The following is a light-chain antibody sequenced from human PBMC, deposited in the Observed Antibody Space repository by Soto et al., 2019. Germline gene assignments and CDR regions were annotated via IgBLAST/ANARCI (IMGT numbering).Light chain of an antibody. V-gene: IGKV3-15*01. CDR1: QSVSSN. Sequence: EIVMTQSPATLSVSPGERATLSCRASQSVSSNLAWYQQKPGRAPRLLIYGASNRVTGVPARFSGSGSGTEVTLTISSLQSEDFAVYYCQQYNNWPPWAFGRGTKVEIK. CDR3: QQYNNWPPWA. J-gene: IGKJ1*01. CDR2: GAS.